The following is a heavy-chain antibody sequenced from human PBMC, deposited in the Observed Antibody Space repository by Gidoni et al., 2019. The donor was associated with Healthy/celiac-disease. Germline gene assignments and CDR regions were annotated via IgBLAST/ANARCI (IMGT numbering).Heavy chain of an antibody. CDR3: ARSGDDSVRTQTFLALDY. Sequence: QVQLVQSGAEVKKPGASVKVSCKASGYTFTSYYMHWVRQAPGQGLEWRGIINPSGGSTSYAQKFQGRVTMTRDTSTSTVYMELSSLRSEDTAVYYCARSGDDSVRTQTFLALDYWGQGTLVTVSS. D-gene: IGHD3-22*01. CDR1: GYTFTSYY. V-gene: IGHV1-46*01. J-gene: IGHJ4*02. CDR2: INPSGGST.